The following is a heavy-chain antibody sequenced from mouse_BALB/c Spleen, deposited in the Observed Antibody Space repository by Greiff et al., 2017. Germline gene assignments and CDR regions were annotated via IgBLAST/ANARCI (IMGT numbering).Heavy chain of an antibody. V-gene: IGHV1-4*02. D-gene: IGHD2-14*01. J-gene: IGHJ4*01. CDR2: INPSSGYT. Sequence: QVQLQQSAAELARPGASVKLSCKASGSTFTSYSMHWVKQRPGQGLEWIGYINPSSGYTESNQKFKAKTTLTADKSSSTAYMQLSSLTSEDSAVYDGARWGYDDVGYYAMDDWGQGTSGTVAA. CDR3: ARWGYDDVGYYAMDD. CDR1: GSTFTSYS.